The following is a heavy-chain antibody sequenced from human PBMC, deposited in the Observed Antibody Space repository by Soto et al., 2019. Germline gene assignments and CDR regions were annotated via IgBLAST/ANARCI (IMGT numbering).Heavy chain of an antibody. V-gene: IGHV1-69*02. CDR3: ASDQTTVTEKQWEPLPGAGYYGMDV. D-gene: IGHD1-26*01. Sequence: QVQLVQSGAEVKKPGSSVKVSCKASGGTFSSYTISWVRQAPGQGLEWMGRIIPILGIANYAQKFQGRVTITADKSTSTAYMELSSLRSEDTAVYYCASDQTTVTEKQWEPLPGAGYYGMDVWGQGTTVTVSS. CDR1: GGTFSSYT. J-gene: IGHJ6*02. CDR2: IIPILGIA.